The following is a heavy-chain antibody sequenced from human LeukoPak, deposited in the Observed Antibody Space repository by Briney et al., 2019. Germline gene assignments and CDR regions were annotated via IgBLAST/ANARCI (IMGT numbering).Heavy chain of an antibody. CDR2: IYYSGST. V-gene: IGHV4-61*01. J-gene: IGHJ4*02. D-gene: IGHD6-19*01. Sequence: PSETLSLTCTVSGGSVSSGSYYWSWIRQPPGKGLEWIGYIYYSGSTNYNPSLKNRVTISVDTSKNQFSLKLSSVTAADTAVYYCARGRIAVAGTKNYFDYWGQGTLVTVSS. CDR1: GGSVSSGSYY. CDR3: ARGRIAVAGTKNYFDY.